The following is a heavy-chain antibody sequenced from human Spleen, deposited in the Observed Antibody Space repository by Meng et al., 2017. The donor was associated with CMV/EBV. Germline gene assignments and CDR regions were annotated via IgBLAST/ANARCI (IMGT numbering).Heavy chain of an antibody. CDR2: IYYIGKT. CDR1: GGSISSFY. V-gene: IGHV4-59*01. Sequence: GSLRLSCTVSGGSISSFYWSWIRQPPGKGLEWIGSIYYIGKTIYNPSLKSRVTISIDRSKNQFPLKLTSVTAADTAIYYCAREGHYGDYVDYWGQGTLVTVSS. D-gene: IGHD4-17*01. J-gene: IGHJ4*02. CDR3: AREGHYGDYVDY.